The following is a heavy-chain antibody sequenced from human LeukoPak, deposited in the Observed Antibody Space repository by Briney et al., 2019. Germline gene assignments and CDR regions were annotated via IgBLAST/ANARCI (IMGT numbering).Heavy chain of an antibody. CDR2: ISWNSGSI. V-gene: IGHV3-9*01. Sequence: GRSPRLSCAASGFTFDDYAMHWVRQAPGKGLEWVSGISWNSGSIGYADSVKGRFTISRDNAKNSLYLQMNSLRAEDTALYYCAKDISAAGNYGMDVWGQGTTVTVSS. J-gene: IGHJ6*02. D-gene: IGHD6-13*01. CDR3: AKDISAAGNYGMDV. CDR1: GFTFDDYA.